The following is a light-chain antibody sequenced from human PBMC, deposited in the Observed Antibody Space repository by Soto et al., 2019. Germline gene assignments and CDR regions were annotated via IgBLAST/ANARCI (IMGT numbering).Light chain of an antibody. CDR3: QQRADWPIT. Sequence: EIVLTQSPSTLSFSPWERSARSCRASQSVSSYLAWYQQKPGQAPRLLIYDASNRATGIPARFSGSGSGTDFTLTISSLEPDDFAVYYCQQRADWPITFGQGTRLEI. CDR2: DAS. CDR1: QSVSSY. J-gene: IGKJ5*01. V-gene: IGKV3-11*01.